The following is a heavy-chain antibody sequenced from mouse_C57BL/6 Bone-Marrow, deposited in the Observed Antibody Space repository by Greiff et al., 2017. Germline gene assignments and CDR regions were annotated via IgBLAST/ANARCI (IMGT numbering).Heavy chain of an antibody. CDR1: GFTFSDYG. J-gene: IGHJ3*01. CDR2: ISSGSSTI. Sequence: EVQLVESGGGLVKPGGSLKLSCAASGFTFSDYGMHWVRQAPEKGLEWVAYISSGSSTIYYADTVKGRFTISRDNAKNTLFRQMTSLGSEDTAMYYCARTGGNYGFAYWGQGTLVTVSA. V-gene: IGHV5-17*01. D-gene: IGHD2-1*01. CDR3: ARTGGNYGFAY.